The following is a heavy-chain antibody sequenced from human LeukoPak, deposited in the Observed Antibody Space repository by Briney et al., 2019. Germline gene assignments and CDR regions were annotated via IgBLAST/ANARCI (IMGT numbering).Heavy chain of an antibody. J-gene: IGHJ3*02. Sequence: SETLSLTCTVSGGSVRSYYWSWIRQPPGEGLEWIAYIHNSGSTNYNPSLKSRVTISVDTSRNQLSLKLRSVTAADTAVYYCVRDWEGYNFDIWGQGTMVTVSS. CDR1: GGSVRSYY. V-gene: IGHV4-59*02. CDR2: IHNSGST. CDR3: VRDWEGYNFDI. D-gene: IGHD5-12*01.